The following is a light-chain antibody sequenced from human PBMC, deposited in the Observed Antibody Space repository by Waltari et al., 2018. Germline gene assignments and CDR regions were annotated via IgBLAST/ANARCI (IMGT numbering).Light chain of an antibody. Sequence: AIQMTPSPSSLSASVGDRVTITCRASQSIRNDLGWYQQKPGKAPKLLIYAASSLQSGVPSRFSGSGSGTDFTLTISSLQPEDFATYYCLQDYNYPWTFGQGTKVEIK. V-gene: IGKV1-6*01. J-gene: IGKJ1*01. CDR2: AAS. CDR3: LQDYNYPWT. CDR1: QSIRND.